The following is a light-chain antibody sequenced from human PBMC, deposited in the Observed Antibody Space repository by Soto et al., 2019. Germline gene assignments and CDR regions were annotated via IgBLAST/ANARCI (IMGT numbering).Light chain of an antibody. CDR3: QQYYGSPGVT. CDR2: DAS. CDR1: QSVSSSY. J-gene: IGKJ5*01. V-gene: IGKV3-20*01. Sequence: EIVLTQSPGTLSLSPGERATLSCRASQSVSSSYLAWYQQKPGQAPRLLIYDASNRATGIPARFSGSGSGTDFTLTISRLEPEDFAAYYCQQYYGSPGVTFGQGTRLEIK.